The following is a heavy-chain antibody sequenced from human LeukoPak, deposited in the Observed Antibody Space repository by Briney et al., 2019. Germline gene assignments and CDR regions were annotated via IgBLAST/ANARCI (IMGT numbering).Heavy chain of an antibody. CDR1: GFTFSTTW. CDR3: VKDDDVYY. D-gene: IGHD3/OR15-3a*01. J-gene: IGHJ4*02. V-gene: IGHV3-7*04. Sequence: GGSLRLSCAASGFTFSTTWMSWVRQTPEKGVEWVANIKEEGSEEHYLDPVKGRFNISRDNATNTLYLQINRLRADDTAVYYCVKDDDVYYWGQGILVTVSS. CDR2: IKEEGSEE.